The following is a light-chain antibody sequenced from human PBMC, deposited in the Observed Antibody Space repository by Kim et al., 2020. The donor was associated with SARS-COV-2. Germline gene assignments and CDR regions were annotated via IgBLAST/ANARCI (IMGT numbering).Light chain of an antibody. Sequence: ELTQPPSASATPGQRVTISCSGSSSNIGNDYVYWYQQFPGTAPKLVIYRNNQRPSGVPDRFSGSKSDTSASLAISGLRSEDEADYYCAAWDDSLSGWVFGGGTQLTVL. V-gene: IGLV1-47*01. CDR1: SSNIGNDY. J-gene: IGLJ3*02. CDR3: AAWDDSLSGWV. CDR2: RNN.